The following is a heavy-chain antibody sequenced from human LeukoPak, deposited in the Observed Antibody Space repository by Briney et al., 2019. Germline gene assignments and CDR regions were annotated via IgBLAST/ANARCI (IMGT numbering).Heavy chain of an antibody. CDR3: TSDNWNNFGY. CDR1: GFTFNSYW. J-gene: IGHJ4*02. V-gene: IGHV3-7*01. D-gene: IGHD1-20*01. Sequence: PGGSLRLSRAASGFTFNSYWMSWVRQAPGKGLEWVANIKQDGSYKNYVDSVKGRFTISRDNAKNSLYLQMNSLRVEDTAVYYCTSDNWNNFGYWGQGTLVTVSS. CDR2: IKQDGSYK.